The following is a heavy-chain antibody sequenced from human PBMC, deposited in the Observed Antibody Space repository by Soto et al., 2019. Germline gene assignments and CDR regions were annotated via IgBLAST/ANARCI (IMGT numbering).Heavy chain of an antibody. CDR2: IGPDSGAT. CDR1: GYTFTGHY. CDR3: GRGRSGQIVVFY. Sequence: VASVKVSCKASGYTFTGHYIHWVRQAPEQGPEWMGEIGPDSGATRYAQKFQGRVTMTRDMSITTVYMELNNLSPDDTAVYYCGRGRSGQIVVFYWGQGTPVTVSS. J-gene: IGHJ4*02. D-gene: IGHD1-26*01. V-gene: IGHV1-2*02.